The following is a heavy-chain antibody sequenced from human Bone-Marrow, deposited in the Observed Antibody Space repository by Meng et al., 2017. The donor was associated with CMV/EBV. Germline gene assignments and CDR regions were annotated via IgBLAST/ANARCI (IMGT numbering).Heavy chain of an antibody. CDR3: AREDGIVGATSAFDI. V-gene: IGHV3-30-3*01. J-gene: IGHJ3*02. CDR2: ISYDGSNK. Sequence: GESLKISCAASGFTFSSYAMHWVRQAPGKGLEWVAVISYDGSNKYYADSVKGRFTISRDNSKNTLYLQMNSLRAEDTAVYYCAREDGIVGATSAFDIWGQGTMVTVSS. D-gene: IGHD1-26*01. CDR1: GFTFSSYA.